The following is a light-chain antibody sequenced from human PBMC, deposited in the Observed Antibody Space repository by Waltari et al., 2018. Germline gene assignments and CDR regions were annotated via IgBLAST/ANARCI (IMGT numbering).Light chain of an antibody. Sequence: QPALPQPAPVSGSPAQSTPSPSPGATGALVVYHSVPWYQQHPAKAPRLMIYEVSNRPSGVSNRFSGSKSGNTASLTISGLQAEDEADYYCCSYTTSSTGVFGGGTKLTVL. CDR1: TGALVVYHS. J-gene: IGLJ3*02. CDR2: EVS. V-gene: IGLV2-14*01. CDR3: CSYTTSSTGV.